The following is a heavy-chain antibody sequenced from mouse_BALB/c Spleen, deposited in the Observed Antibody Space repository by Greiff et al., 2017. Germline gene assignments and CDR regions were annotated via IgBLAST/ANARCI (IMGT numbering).Heavy chain of an antibody. D-gene: IGHD1-1*01. CDR1: GFTFSSYT. J-gene: IGHJ2*01. Sequence: DVKLVESGGGLVKPGGSLKLSCAASGFTFSSYTMSWVRQTPEKRLEWVATISSGGSYTYYPDSVKGRFTISRDNAKNTLYLQMSSLKSEDTAMYYCTRGTTVVAYYFDYWGQGTTLTVSS. CDR2: ISSGGSYT. CDR3: TRGTTVVAYYFDY. V-gene: IGHV5-6-4*01.